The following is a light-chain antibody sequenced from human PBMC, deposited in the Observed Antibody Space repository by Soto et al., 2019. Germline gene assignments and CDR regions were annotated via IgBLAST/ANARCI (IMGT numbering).Light chain of an antibody. CDR1: QSVSSNS. Sequence: EIGLTQSPVTMSVSPGERGTLSCRSSQSVSSNSLAWHQQKPGRAPRLLISGASSRAYGIPDRVRGSVSGSDFSLTIYSVEPEDSAVYYCQQSGSASFTFGPGTKVD. CDR3: QQSGSASFT. J-gene: IGKJ3*01. V-gene: IGKV3-20*01. CDR2: GAS.